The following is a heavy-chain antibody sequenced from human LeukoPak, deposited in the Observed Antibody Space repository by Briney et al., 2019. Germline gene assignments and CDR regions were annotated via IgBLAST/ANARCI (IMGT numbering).Heavy chain of an antibody. V-gene: IGHV3-21*01. CDR3: ARAYSSSYFRVLDYYHLDV. J-gene: IGHJ6*03. CDR1: GFTFSSYT. CDR2: ISSTSSYI. D-gene: IGHD6-6*01. Sequence: GGSLRLSRAASGFTFSSYTMNSGRQAPGKGLEWVSSISSTSSYIYYADSVKGRFTISRDNAKNSLYLQVNSLRAAATAVYYCARAYSSSYFRVLDYYHLDVWGKGTTVTVSS.